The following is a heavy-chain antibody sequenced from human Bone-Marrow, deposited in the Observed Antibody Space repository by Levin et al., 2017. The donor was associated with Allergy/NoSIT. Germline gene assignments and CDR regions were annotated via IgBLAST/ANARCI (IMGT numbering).Heavy chain of an antibody. CDR2: ISSSSSYI. Sequence: PGGSLRLSCAASGFTFSSYSMNWVRQAPGKGLEWVSSISSSSSYIYYADSVKGRFTISRDNAKNSLYLQMNSLRAEDTAVYYCARDIYDFWSGYLGLRGSYYFDYWGQGTLVTVSS. CDR1: GFTFSSYS. V-gene: IGHV3-21*01. D-gene: IGHD3-3*01. CDR3: ARDIYDFWSGYLGLRGSYYFDY. J-gene: IGHJ4*02.